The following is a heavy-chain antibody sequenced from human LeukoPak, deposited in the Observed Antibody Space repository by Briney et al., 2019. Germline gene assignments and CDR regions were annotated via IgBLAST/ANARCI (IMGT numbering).Heavy chain of an antibody. CDR1: GGSISSYY. Sequence: PSETLSLTCTVSGGSISSYYWNWIRQPPGKGLEFIGYIHYSGSTNYNPSLKSRVTISVDTSKNQFSLKLSSVTAADTAVYYCARGSTLHYDILTGYYTPGPFDIWGQGTMFTVSS. CDR2: IHYSGST. CDR3: ARGSTLHYDILTGYYTPGPFDI. V-gene: IGHV4-59*01. J-gene: IGHJ3*02. D-gene: IGHD3-9*01.